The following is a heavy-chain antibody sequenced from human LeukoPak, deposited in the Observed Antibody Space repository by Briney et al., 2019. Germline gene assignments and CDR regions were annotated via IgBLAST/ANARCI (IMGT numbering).Heavy chain of an antibody. J-gene: IGHJ3*02. V-gene: IGHV4-59*01. D-gene: IGHD6-19*01. Sequence: SETLSLTCTVSGGSISSYYWGWIRQPPGKGLEWIGYIYYSGSTNYNPSLKSRVTISVDTSKNQFSLELSSVTAADTAVYYCARDQWLVGDDAFDIWGQGTMVTVSS. CDR3: ARDQWLVGDDAFDI. CDR1: GGSISSYY. CDR2: IYYSGST.